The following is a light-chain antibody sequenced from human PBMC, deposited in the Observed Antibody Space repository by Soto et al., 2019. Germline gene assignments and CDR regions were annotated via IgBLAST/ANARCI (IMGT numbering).Light chain of an antibody. Sequence: DLQLTQSPSFLSASVGDRVTITCRASQGISSYLAWYQQKPGKAPKLLIYAASTLQSGVPSRFSGSGSGTEFTLTISSLQPEDFATYYCQQLVTFGQGTKVEIK. CDR2: AAS. CDR3: QQLVT. V-gene: IGKV1-9*01. J-gene: IGKJ1*01. CDR1: QGISSY.